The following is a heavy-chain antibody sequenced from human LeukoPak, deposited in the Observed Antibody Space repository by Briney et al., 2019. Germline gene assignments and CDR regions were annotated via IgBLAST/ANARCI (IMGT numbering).Heavy chain of an antibody. CDR1: GYTFTGYY. V-gene: IGHV1-2*02. CDR2: INPNSGGT. CDR3: ARDREVAVAGQLDY. D-gene: IGHD6-19*01. J-gene: IGHJ4*02. Sequence: ASVKVSCKASGYTFTGYYMHWVRQAPGQGLEWMGWINPNSGGTNYAQKFQGRVTMTRDTSISTAYMELSRLRSDDTAVYYCARDREVAVAGQLDYWGQGTLVTVSS.